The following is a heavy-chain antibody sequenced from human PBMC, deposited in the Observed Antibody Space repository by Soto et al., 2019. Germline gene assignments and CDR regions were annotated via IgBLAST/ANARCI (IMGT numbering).Heavy chain of an antibody. CDR1: GACISSHY. CDR2: IYYSGSI. Sequence: SETRSLTCTVSGACISSHYWNWIRQPPGKGLEWIGYIYYSGSISYNDSLKSRVTMSVDTSKNHLSLELTSVTAADTAVYYCARDRDGFDIWGQGTLVTVSS. V-gene: IGHV4-59*11. J-gene: IGHJ3*02. CDR3: ARDRDGFDI.